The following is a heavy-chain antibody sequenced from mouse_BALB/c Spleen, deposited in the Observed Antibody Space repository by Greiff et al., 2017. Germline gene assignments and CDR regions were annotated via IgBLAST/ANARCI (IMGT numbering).Heavy chain of an antibody. V-gene: IGHV5-6-2*01. CDR2: INSNGGST. J-gene: IGHJ2*01. CDR1: GFTFSSYY. D-gene: IGHD2-10*02. Sequence: EVKLEESGGGLVKLGGSLKLSCAASGFTFSSYYMSWVRQTPEKRLELVAAINSNGGSTYYPDTVKGRFTISRDNAKNTLYLQMSSLKSEDTALYYCARRGGYGNYDYFDYWGQGTTLTVSS. CDR3: ARRGGYGNYDYFDY.